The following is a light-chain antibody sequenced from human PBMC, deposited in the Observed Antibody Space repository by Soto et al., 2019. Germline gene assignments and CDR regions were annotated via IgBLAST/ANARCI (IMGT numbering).Light chain of an antibody. CDR3: QQRSSWPRT. Sequence: EIVLTQSPATLSLSPGERATLACRASQSVSSYLAWYQQKPGQAPRVVIYDASNRATGIPPRFSGSGSGTDFTLTISSLEPKDFAVYYCQQRSSWPRTFGQGTKVEIK. CDR1: QSVSSY. V-gene: IGKV3-11*01. CDR2: DAS. J-gene: IGKJ1*01.